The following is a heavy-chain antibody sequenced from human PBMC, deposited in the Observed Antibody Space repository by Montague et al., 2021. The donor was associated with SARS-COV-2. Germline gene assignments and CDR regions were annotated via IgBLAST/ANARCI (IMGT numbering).Heavy chain of an antibody. Sequence: TLSLTCSVSGASISSANDYWTWIRQPAGKGLEWIGHISTSGSSSYNPSLKSRVTIILDTSKQQFSLELTSETAADTAVYYCARDRRGMAMAGRAYYYYYMDVWGKGTTVTVSS. V-gene: IGHV4-61*09. CDR2: ISTSGSS. CDR1: GASISSANDY. D-gene: IGHD6-19*01. J-gene: IGHJ6*03. CDR3: ARDRRGMAMAGRAYYYYYMDV.